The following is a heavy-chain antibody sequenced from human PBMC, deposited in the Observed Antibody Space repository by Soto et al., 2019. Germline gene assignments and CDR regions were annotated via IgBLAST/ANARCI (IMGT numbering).Heavy chain of an antibody. D-gene: IGHD6-13*01. CDR1: GFTLSSYN. CDR3: ARDHGGSTWFVGIYYYFGVDV. J-gene: IGHJ6*02. CDR2: ISGSSDTI. V-gene: IGHV3-48*02. Sequence: EVQLVESGGGLVQPGGSLRLSCAASGFTLSSYNMNWVRQAPGKGLEWVSYISGSSDTIYYADSVGGRFTISRDNAKNSLYLQMDSLRDEDTAVYYCARDHGGSTWFVGIYYYFGVDVWGQGTTVTVSS.